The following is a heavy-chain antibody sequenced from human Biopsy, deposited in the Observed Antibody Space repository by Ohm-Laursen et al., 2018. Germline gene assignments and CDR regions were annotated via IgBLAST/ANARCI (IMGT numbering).Heavy chain of an antibody. CDR2: VTTTSSYI. V-gene: IGHV3-21*04. Sequence: SLRLSCSASGFDFSDYSVSWVRQAPGKGLEWVSSVTTTSSYIYYADSVKGRFTISRDNAKDSLYLQMNSLRAEDTAVYYCARANNDAGTYWYLDLWGRGTLVTVS. CDR3: ARANNDAGTYWYLDL. J-gene: IGHJ2*01. CDR1: GFDFSDYS. D-gene: IGHD1-1*01.